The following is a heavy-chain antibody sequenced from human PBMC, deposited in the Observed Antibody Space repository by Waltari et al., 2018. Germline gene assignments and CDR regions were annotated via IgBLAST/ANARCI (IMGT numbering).Heavy chain of an antibody. Sequence: EVQLVESGGGLVQPGGSLRLSCAASGFTVSSNYMSWVRQAPGKGLEWVSVIYSGGSTYYADSVKGRFTISRHNSKNTLYLQMNSLRAEDTAVYYCAREGPVGAAARPDDAFDIWGQGTMVTVSS. CDR3: AREGPVGAAARPDDAFDI. CDR2: IYSGGST. CDR1: GFTVSSNY. V-gene: IGHV3-53*04. J-gene: IGHJ3*02. D-gene: IGHD6-13*01.